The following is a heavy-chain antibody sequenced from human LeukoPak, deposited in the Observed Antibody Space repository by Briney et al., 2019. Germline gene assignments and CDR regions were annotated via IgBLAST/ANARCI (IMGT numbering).Heavy chain of an antibody. J-gene: IGHJ2*01. CDR2: ISAYNGNT. D-gene: IGHD3-9*01. Sequence: ASVTVSCKASGYTFTSYGISWVRQAPGQGLEWMGWISAYNGNTNYAQKLQGRVTITTDTSTSTAYMELRSLRSDDTAVYYCARDTGLRYFDWLLRDWYFDLWGRGTLVTVSS. CDR3: ARDTGLRYFDWLLRDWYFDL. V-gene: IGHV1-18*04. CDR1: GYTFTSYG.